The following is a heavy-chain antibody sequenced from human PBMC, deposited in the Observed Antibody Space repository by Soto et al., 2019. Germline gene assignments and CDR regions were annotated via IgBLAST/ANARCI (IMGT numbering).Heavy chain of an antibody. CDR1: GFTFNNYA. J-gene: IGHJ6*02. V-gene: IGHV3-23*01. Sequence: PGGSLRLSCVTSGFTFNNYAMSWVRQAPGKGLEWVSVISGVGGSTYYADSVKGRFTISRDDSKNTLYLQMNTLRAEDTAVYYCAKPLARYVGGMDVWGQGTTVTVS. CDR2: ISGVGGST. D-gene: IGHD1-20*01. CDR3: AKPLARYVGGMDV.